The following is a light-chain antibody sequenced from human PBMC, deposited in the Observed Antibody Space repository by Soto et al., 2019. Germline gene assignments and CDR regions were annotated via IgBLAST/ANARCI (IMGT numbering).Light chain of an antibody. V-gene: IGKV3-15*01. Sequence: EILMTQSPATLSVSPGERVILSCRASQSVGSSLAWYQQKPGQAPRLLIRGASTRATGVPARFSGSGSGTEFTPTISRLQSEDFAVYYCQQYSTSLTFGGGTTLEIK. J-gene: IGKJ4*02. CDR3: QQYSTSLT. CDR1: QSVGSS. CDR2: GAS.